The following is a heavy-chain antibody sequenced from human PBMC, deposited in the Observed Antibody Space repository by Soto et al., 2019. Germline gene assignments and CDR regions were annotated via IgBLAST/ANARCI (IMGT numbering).Heavy chain of an antibody. V-gene: IGHV3-23*01. Sequence: GGSLRLSCAASGFTFSSYAMSWVRQAPGKGLEWVSAISGSGGSTYYADSVKGRFTISRDNSKNTLYLQMNSLRAEDTALYYCAKDPYCGGDCYSDYWGQGTLVTVSS. J-gene: IGHJ4*02. CDR3: AKDPYCGGDCYSDY. D-gene: IGHD2-21*02. CDR1: GFTFSSYA. CDR2: ISGSGGST.